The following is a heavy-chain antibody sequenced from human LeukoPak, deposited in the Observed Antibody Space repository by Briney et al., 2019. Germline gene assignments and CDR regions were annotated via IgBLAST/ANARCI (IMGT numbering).Heavy chain of an antibody. CDR3: ARGSLGLNDAFDI. J-gene: IGHJ3*02. CDR1: GGTFSSYA. Sequence: SVKVSCKASGGTFSSYAISWVRQAPGQGLEWMGGIIPIFGTANYAQKFQGRVTITADESTSTAYMELSSLRSEDTAVYYCARGSLGLNDAFDIWGQGTMVTVSS. D-gene: IGHD7-27*01. CDR2: IIPIFGTA. V-gene: IGHV1-69*13.